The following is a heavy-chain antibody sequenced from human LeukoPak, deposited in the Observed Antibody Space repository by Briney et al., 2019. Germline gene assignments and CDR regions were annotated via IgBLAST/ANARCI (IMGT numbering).Heavy chain of an antibody. J-gene: IGHJ4*02. Sequence: GGSLRLSCAASGFTFSSYEMNWVRQAPGKGLEWVSYISSSGSTIYYADSVKGRFTISRDNAKNSLYLQMNSPRADDTAVYYCARVSADGTHYDYWGQGTLVTVSS. CDR3: ARVSADGTHYDY. CDR2: ISSSGSTI. CDR1: GFTFSSYE. V-gene: IGHV3-48*03. D-gene: IGHD6-13*01.